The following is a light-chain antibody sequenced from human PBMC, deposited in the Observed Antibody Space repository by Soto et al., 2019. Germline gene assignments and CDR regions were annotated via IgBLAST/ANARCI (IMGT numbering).Light chain of an antibody. Sequence: EIVLTQSPATLSLSPGERATLSCGASQPVSSSYLAWYQQKPGLAPRLLIYDASNRATGIPDRFSGSGSGTDFTLTISRLEPEDFAVYYCPHYDSPPYTFGQGTKLEIK. CDR3: PHYDSPPYT. CDR2: DAS. J-gene: IGKJ2*01. CDR1: QPVSSSY. V-gene: IGKV3D-20*01.